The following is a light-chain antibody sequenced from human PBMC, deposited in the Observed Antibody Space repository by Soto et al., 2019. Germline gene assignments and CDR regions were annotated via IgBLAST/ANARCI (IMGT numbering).Light chain of an antibody. CDR1: TYGFETYNQ. V-gene: IGLV2-23*02. CDR2: EVE. Sequence: QSALTQPASMSGSPGQSITISCSGTTYGFETYNQVSWYQQHPGKAPKILIYEVEKRPPGVPGRFSGSKSGNTASLTVSGLQADDEADYYCLSYGGSNNYVFGTGTKLTVL. J-gene: IGLJ1*01. CDR3: LSYGGSNNYV.